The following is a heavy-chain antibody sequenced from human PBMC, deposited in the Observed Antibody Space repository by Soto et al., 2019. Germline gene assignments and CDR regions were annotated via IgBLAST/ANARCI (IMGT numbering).Heavy chain of an antibody. CDR1: GYTFTSYD. CDR2: VNPNSGNT. D-gene: IGHD3-10*01. V-gene: IGHV1-8*01. J-gene: IGHJ6*03. Sequence: QVQLVQSGAEVKKPGASVKVSCKASGYTFTSYDINWVRQATGQGLEWMGWVNPNSGNTGYAQKFQGRVTMTRNTSISTAYMELSSLRSEATAVYYCGRGLGAYYYYYMVVWGKGPTVTVSS. CDR3: GRGLGAYYYYYMVV.